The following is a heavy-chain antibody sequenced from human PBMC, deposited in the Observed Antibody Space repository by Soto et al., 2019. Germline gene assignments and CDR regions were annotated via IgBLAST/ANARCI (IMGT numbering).Heavy chain of an antibody. V-gene: IGHV3-33*01. J-gene: IGHJ3*02. CDR3: ARDQGSGGDVAFDI. CDR1: GFTFSSYG. D-gene: IGHD6-19*01. Sequence: GGSLRLSCAASGFTFSSYGMHWVRQAPGKGLEWVAVIWYDGSNKYYADSVKGRFTISRDNSKNTLYLQMNSLRAEDTAGYYWARDQGSGGDVAFDIWFQGKMVTVS. CDR2: IWYDGSNK.